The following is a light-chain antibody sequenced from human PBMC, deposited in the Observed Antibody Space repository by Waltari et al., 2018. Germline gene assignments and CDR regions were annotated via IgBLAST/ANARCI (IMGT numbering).Light chain of an antibody. V-gene: IGLV2-14*01. CDR1: RSDVGFYNH. J-gene: IGLJ3*02. CDR3: NSYAGSSSWV. CDR2: DVS. Sequence: QSALTQPASVSGSPGQSIPISCTGPRSDVGFYNHASWYQQHPGKAPKLMIYDVSERPSGVSNRFSGSKSGNTASLTISGLQAEDEADYYCNSYAGSSSWVFGGGTKLTVL.